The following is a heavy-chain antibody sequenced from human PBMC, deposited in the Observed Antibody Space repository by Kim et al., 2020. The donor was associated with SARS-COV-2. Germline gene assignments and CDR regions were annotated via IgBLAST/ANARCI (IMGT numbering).Heavy chain of an antibody. J-gene: IGHJ5*02. V-gene: IGHV3-21*01. CDR2: ISSSSSYI. CDR1: GFTFSSYS. Sequence: GGSLRLSCAASGFTFSSYSMNWVRQAPGKGLEWVSSISSSSSYIYYADSVKDRFTISRDNAKNSLYLQMNSLRAEDTAVYYCAREGGGSSGWSWFDPWGQGTLVTVSS. CDR3: AREGGGSSGWSWFDP. D-gene: IGHD6-19*01.